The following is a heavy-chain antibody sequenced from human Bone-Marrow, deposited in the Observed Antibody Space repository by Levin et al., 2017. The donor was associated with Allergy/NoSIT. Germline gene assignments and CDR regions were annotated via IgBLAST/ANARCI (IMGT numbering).Heavy chain of an antibody. V-gene: IGHV4-31*03. J-gene: IGHJ5*02. CDR1: GGSISSGGHY. CDR3: ASGGSSWTNWFDP. D-gene: IGHD6-13*01. CDR2: IYYGGGT. Sequence: SQTLSLTCSVSGGSISSGGHYWSWIRQHPGRGLEYIGYIYYGGGTYYSPSLRSRLTISLDTSKNQFSLNLSSVTAADTAVYYCASGGSSWTNWFDPWGQGTLVTVSS.